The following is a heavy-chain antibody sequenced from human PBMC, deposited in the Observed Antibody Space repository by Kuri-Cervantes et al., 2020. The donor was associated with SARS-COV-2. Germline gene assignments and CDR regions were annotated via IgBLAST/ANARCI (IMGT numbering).Heavy chain of an antibody. D-gene: IGHD4-11*01. V-gene: IGHV3-13*05. Sequence: GESLKISCAASGFTFSSYDMHWVRQTTGKGLEWVSAIGTAGDPYYPGSVKGRFTISRENAKNSLYLQMNSLRAGDTAVFYCARERVGVTTYYYYGLDVWGQGTTVTGSS. CDR3: ARERVGVTTYYYYGLDV. CDR2: IGTAGDP. CDR1: GFTFSSYD. J-gene: IGHJ6*02.